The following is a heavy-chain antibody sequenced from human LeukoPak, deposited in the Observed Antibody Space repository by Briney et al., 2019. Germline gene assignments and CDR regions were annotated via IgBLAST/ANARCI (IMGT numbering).Heavy chain of an antibody. V-gene: IGHV6-1*01. Sequence: SQTLSLTCAISGDSVSSNSATWNWIRQSPSRGLEWLGRTYYRSKWSNDYAVSVKSRITINPDTSKNLFSLQLNSVTPEDTAVYFCASSESGGYLFANWGQGTLVTVSS. CDR1: GDSVSSNSAT. J-gene: IGHJ4*02. CDR2: TYYRSKWSN. CDR3: ASSESGGYLFAN. D-gene: IGHD3-22*01.